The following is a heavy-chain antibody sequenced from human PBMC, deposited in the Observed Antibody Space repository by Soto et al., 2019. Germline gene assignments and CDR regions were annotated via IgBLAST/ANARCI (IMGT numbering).Heavy chain of an antibody. CDR2: INPSGGST. D-gene: IGHD3-9*01. J-gene: IGHJ4*02. Sequence: ASVKVSCKASGYTFTSYYMHWVRQAPGQGLEWMGIINPSGGSTSYAQKFQGRVTMTRDTSTSTVYMELSSLRSEDTAVYYCAIDQYYDILTGSFEYWGQGTLVTVSS. CDR3: AIDQYYDILTGSFEY. V-gene: IGHV1-46*03. CDR1: GYTFTSYY.